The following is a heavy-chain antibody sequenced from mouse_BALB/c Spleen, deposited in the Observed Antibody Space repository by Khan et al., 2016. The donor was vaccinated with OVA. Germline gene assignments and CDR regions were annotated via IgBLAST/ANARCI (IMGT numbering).Heavy chain of an antibody. J-gene: IGHJ4*01. Sequence: EVKLMESGGDLVQTGGSLKLSCAVSGFTFSGYTMSWVRQTPEKRMEWVAFISNGGNSAYYPDTVKGRFTISRDNAKNTLYLQKSSLKSEDTAMYYWARPSTTEYDYVMAYWGQGTSVTVSS. V-gene: IGHV5-12-2*01. CDR3: ARPSTTEYDYVMAY. D-gene: IGHD2-1*01. CDR1: GFTFSGYT. CDR2: ISNGGNSA.